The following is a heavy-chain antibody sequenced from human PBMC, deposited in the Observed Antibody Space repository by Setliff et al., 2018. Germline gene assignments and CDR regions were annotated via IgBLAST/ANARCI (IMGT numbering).Heavy chain of an antibody. CDR3: VTGSVPPN. CDR2: IRPDGSNK. CDR1: GFTFSGYG. Sequence: SGGSLRLSCAASGFTFSGYGIHWVRQAPGKGLEWVAFIRPDGSNKYYADFVKGRFTISRDNSKNTLYLQMNSLRVEDTAVYYCVTGSVPPNWGQGTLVTVSS. J-gene: IGHJ4*02. V-gene: IGHV3-30*02.